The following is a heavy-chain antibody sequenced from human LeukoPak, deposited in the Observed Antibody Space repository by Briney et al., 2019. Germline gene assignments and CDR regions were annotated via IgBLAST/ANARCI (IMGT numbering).Heavy chain of an antibody. CDR2: ISCSGGNT. CDR1: GFTFSSYA. J-gene: IGHJ4*02. V-gene: IGHV3-23*01. CDR3: DTAQYGGNNQYYFDY. Sequence: GGSLRLSCAASGFTFSSYAMNWVRQAPGKGLDWVSAISCSGGNTYYADSVKGRFTISRDNSKNTLYLQMNSLRGEATAVYYCDTAQYGGNNQYYFDYWGQGPLVTVSS. D-gene: IGHD4-23*01.